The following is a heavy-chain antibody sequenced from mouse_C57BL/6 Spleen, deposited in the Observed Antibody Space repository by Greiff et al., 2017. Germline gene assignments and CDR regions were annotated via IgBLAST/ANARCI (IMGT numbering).Heavy chain of an antibody. CDR2: ISSGSSTI. D-gene: IGHD2-5*01. CDR3: ARGNSNVGTWFAY. CDR1: GFTFSDYG. V-gene: IGHV5-17*01. Sequence: EVQRVESGGGLVKPGGSLKLSCAASGFTFSDYGMHWVRQAPEKGLEWVAYISSGSSTIYYADTVKGRFTISRDNAKNTLFLQMTSLRSEDTAMYYCARGNSNVGTWFAYWGQGTLVTVSA. J-gene: IGHJ3*01.